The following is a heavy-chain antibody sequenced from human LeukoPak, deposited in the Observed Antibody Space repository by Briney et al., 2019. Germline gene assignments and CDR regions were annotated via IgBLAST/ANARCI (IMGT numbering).Heavy chain of an antibody. Sequence: GGSLRLSCAASGFTFSNSWMYWVRQAPGKGLVWVSHIHTDGRSTSYADSVQGRFTISRDNAKNTLYLQMNSLRAEDTAVYYCAREGGGYNNRGFDYWGQGTLVTVSS. CDR3: AREGGGYNNRGFDY. CDR1: GFTFSNSW. J-gene: IGHJ4*02. D-gene: IGHD5-24*01. CDR2: IHTDGRST. V-gene: IGHV3-74*01.